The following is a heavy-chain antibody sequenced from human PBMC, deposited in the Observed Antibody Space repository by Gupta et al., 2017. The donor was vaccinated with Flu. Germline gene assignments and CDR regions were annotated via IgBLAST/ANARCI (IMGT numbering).Heavy chain of an antibody. CDR3: VHKSYRDNLGCLEWPMDD. J-gene: IGHJ4*02. V-gene: IGHV2-5*04. Sequence: PGQALEWLALIYGNDDKRYSPSLESRLTITKDTYKNQVVFTMTNMDPVDTGTYYCVHKSYRDNLGCLEWPMDDWGQGTLVTVSA. D-gene: IGHD3-3*01. CDR2: IYGNDDK.